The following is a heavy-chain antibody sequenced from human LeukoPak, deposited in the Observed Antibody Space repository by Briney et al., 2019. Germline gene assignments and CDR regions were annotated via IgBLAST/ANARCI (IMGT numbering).Heavy chain of an antibody. J-gene: IGHJ6*04. Sequence: GSSVKVSCKASGGTFSSYAISWVRQAPGQGLEWMGGIIPIFGTANYAQKFQGRVTITTDESTSTAYMELSSLRSEDTAVYYCARGRYSGYDPTLDVWGKGTTVTVSS. V-gene: IGHV1-69*05. CDR2: IIPIFGTA. CDR3: ARGRYSGYDPTLDV. D-gene: IGHD5-12*01. CDR1: GGTFSSYA.